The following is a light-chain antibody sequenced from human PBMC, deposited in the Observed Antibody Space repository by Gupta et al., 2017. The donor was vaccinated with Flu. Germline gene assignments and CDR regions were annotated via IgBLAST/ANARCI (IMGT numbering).Light chain of an antibody. CDR2: ENS. CDR3: ATRDSSLIAGV. CDR1: CSNIGKDF. Sequence: SCSNIGKDFVPWYHQLPGTDPQRPIFENSNRPSGMPDRFSASKSGASATLGTTGLQTGDEADYYCATRDSSLIAGVFGGGTTLTVL. V-gene: IGLV1-51*02. J-gene: IGLJ3*02.